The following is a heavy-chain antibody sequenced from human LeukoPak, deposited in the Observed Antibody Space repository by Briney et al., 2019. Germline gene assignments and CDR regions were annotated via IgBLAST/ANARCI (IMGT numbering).Heavy chain of an antibody. D-gene: IGHD5-24*01. CDR1: GGSFSGYY. CDR3: SRGTDAYKCGNS. CDR2: IHYSGRI. V-gene: IGHV4-34*01. J-gene: IGHJ4*02. Sequence: SETLSLTCAVYGGSFSGYYWTWIRQPPGKGLGWIGEIHYSGRINYNPSLKSRVTISADTSNNHFSLKMNSATAADTAVYYCSRGTDAYKCGNSWGQGTLVTVSS.